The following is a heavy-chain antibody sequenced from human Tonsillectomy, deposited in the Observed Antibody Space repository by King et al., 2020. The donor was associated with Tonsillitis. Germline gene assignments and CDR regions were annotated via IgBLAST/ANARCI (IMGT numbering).Heavy chain of an antibody. V-gene: IGHV4-38-2*01. CDR3: ASGPRWFDY. J-gene: IGHJ4*02. CDR1: GYSISSGYY. D-gene: IGHD4-23*01. Sequence: VQLQESGPGLVKPSETLSLTCAVSGYSISSGYYWGWIRQPPGKGLEWIGSIYHSGSTYYNPSPKSRVTISVDTSKNQFSLKLSSVTAADTAVYYCASGPRWFDYWGQGTLVTVSS. CDR2: IYHSGST.